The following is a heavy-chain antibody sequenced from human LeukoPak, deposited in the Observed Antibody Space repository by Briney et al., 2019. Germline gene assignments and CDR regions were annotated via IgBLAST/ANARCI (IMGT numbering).Heavy chain of an antibody. Sequence: GGALRLSCAASGFTLRTYTMKWGRRAPGKGVGGGLSICSSSSTMFYADSVKGRFTISRDNSKNTLYLQMNSLRAEDTAVYYCARDRPHVEMATKGNAFDIWGQGTMVTVSS. V-gene: IGHV3-48*01. J-gene: IGHJ3*02. CDR1: GFTLRTYT. D-gene: IGHD5-24*01. CDR2: ICSSSSTM. CDR3: ARDRPHVEMATKGNAFDI.